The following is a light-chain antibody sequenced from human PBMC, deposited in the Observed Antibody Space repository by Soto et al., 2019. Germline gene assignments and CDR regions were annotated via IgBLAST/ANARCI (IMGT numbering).Light chain of an antibody. CDR3: QQYDNLPFT. V-gene: IGKV1-33*01. CDR2: AAS. J-gene: IGKJ4*01. Sequence: DIQMTQSPSSLSASVGDRVTITCQASQDVSNYLSWYQQKPGKAPKLLIYAASNLETGVPLRFSGRGSGTHFTFTISSLQPEDIATYYCQQYDNLPFTFGGGSNVEIK. CDR1: QDVSNY.